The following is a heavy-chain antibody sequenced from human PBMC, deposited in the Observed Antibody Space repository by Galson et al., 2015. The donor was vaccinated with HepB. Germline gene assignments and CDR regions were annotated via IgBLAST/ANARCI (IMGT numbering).Heavy chain of an antibody. V-gene: IGHV3-23*01. Sequence: SLRLSCAASGFIFNNHVIYWVRQAPGKGLEWVSALGGIGDSPTYTDSVKGRFFMFGDNSKNTLFLQMNSLRAEDTALYHCAILAVRSTYRGFDYWGQAPWSPSPQ. CDR1: GFIFNNHV. D-gene: IGHD5-12*01. CDR2: LGGIGDSP. CDR3: AILAVRSTYRGFDY. J-gene: IGHJ1*01.